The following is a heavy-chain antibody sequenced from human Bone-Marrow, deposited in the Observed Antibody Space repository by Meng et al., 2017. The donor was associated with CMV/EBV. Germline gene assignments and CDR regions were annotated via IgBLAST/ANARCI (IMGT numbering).Heavy chain of an antibody. CDR1: GFTFSSYA. J-gene: IGHJ3*02. D-gene: IGHD4-17*01. CDR3: AKKLCGDYAFDI. Sequence: GGSLRLPCAASGFTFSSYAMSWVRQAPGKGLEGVSAISGSGGSTYYAASVKGRFTTSRDNSKNTRYLQMNSLRAEDTAVYSCAKKLCGDYAFDIWGQGTMVTVSS. CDR2: ISGSGGST. V-gene: IGHV3-23*01.